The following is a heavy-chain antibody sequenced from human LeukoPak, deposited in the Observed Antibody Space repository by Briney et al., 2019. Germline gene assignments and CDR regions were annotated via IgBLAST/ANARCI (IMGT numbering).Heavy chain of an antibody. V-gene: IGHV1-2*02. CDR3: ARAPPDYYYYYYMDV. Sequence: ASVKVSCKASGYTFTGYYMHWVRQAPGQGLEWMGWINPNSGGTNYAQKFQGRVTMTRDTSISTAYKELSRLRSDDTAVYYCARAPPDYYYYYYMDVWGKGTTVTISS. CDR1: GYTFTGYY. CDR2: INPNSGGT. J-gene: IGHJ6*03.